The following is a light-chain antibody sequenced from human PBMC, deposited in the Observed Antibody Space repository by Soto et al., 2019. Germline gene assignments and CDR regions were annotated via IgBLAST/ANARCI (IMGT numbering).Light chain of an antibody. J-gene: IGKJ1*01. CDR1: QSVSSY. V-gene: IGKV3-11*01. CDR2: YAS. CDR3: KQRSNWPVT. Sequence: EIVLTQSPGTLSLSPVERATLSCRASQSVSSYLAWYQQKPGQAPRLLIYYASTRATGISARFSGSGSGTDFTLTISSLEPEDFAVYYCKQRSNWPVTFGQGTKVEVK.